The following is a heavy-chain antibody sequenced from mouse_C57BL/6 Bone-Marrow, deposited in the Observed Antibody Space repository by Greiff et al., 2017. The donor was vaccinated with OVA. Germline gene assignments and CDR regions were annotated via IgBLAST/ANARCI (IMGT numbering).Heavy chain of an antibody. Sequence: EVQLQQSGAELVRPGASVKLSCTASGFNIKDDYMHWVKQRPEQGLEWIGWIDPENGDTEYASKFQGKATITADTSSNTAYLQLSSLTSEDTAVYYCTSYGNLDCWGQGTTLTVAS. D-gene: IGHD2-1*01. CDR1: GFNIKDDY. J-gene: IGHJ2*01. CDR2: IDPENGDT. V-gene: IGHV14-4*01. CDR3: TSYGNLDC.